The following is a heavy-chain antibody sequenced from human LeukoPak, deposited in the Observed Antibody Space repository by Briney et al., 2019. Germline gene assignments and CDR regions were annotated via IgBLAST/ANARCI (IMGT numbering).Heavy chain of an antibody. V-gene: IGHV4-34*01. D-gene: IGHD2-15*01. CDR2: INHSGST. CDR1: GGSFSGYY. J-gene: IGHJ4*02. CDR3: ARLAGGYCSGGTCYFDY. Sequence: SETLSLTCAVYGGSFSGYYWSWIRQPPGKGLELIGEINHSGSTNYNPSLKSRVTISVDTSKNQFSLKLSSVTAADTAVYYCARLAGGYCSGGTCYFDYWGQGTLVTVSS.